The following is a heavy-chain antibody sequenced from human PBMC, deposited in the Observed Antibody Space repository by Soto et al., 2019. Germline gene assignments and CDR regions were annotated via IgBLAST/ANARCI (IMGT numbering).Heavy chain of an antibody. D-gene: IGHD3-10*01. CDR2: ISSSSSTI. CDR1: GFTFSSYS. V-gene: IGHV3-48*02. Sequence: PGGSLRLSCAASGFTFSSYSMNWVRQAPGKGLEWVSYISSSSSTIYYADSVKGRFTISRDNAKNSLYLQMNSLRDEDTAVYYCARVVLVLRGAPSWCGLWGQRALDTVGS. J-gene: IGHJ5*02. CDR3: ARVVLVLRGAPSWCGL.